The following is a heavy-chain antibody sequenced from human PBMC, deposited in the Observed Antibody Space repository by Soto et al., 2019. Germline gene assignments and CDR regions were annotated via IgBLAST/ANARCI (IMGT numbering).Heavy chain of an antibody. CDR2: INAGNGNT. Sequence: QVQLVQSGAEVKKPGASVKVSCKASGYTFTSYAMHWVRQAPGQRLEWMGWINAGNGNTKYSQKFQGRVTITRDTSASTAYMELSSLRSEDTAVYYCATGGNLGYCSSTSCPGTIPFDPWGQGTLVTVSS. CDR1: GYTFTSYA. D-gene: IGHD2-2*01. CDR3: ATGGNLGYCSSTSCPGTIPFDP. V-gene: IGHV1-3*01. J-gene: IGHJ5*02.